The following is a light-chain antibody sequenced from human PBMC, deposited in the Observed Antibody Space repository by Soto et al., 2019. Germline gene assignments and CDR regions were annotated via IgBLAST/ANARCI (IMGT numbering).Light chain of an antibody. CDR1: QSVSSSY. CDR3: QHYGSSSIP. CDR2: AAS. V-gene: IGKV3-20*01. J-gene: IGKJ5*01. Sequence: EIVLTQSPGTLSLSPGERATLSCRASQSVSSSYLAWYQQKPGQAPRLLIYAASIRATDIPDRFSGSGSGTDFTLTISRLEPEFLSVFYCQHYGSSSIPFGQGPRPEIK.